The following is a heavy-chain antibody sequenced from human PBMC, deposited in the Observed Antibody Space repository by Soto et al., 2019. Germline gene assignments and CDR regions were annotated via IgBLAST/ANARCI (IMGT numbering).Heavy chain of an antibody. J-gene: IGHJ5*02. CDR1: GGSISSYY. Sequence: QVQLQESGPGLVKPSETLSLTCTVSGGSISSYYWSWIRQPPGKGLEWIGYIYYSGRTNYNPSLNSRVTISVDTSKNQYSLKLSSVTAADTAVYYCARESGCYGDYSGNWFDPWGQGTLVTVSS. V-gene: IGHV4-59*01. CDR3: ARESGCYGDYSGNWFDP. D-gene: IGHD4-17*01. CDR2: IYYSGRT.